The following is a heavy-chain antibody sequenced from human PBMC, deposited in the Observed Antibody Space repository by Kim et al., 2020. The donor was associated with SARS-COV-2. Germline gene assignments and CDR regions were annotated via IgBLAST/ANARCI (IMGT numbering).Heavy chain of an antibody. D-gene: IGHD5-18*01. CDR3: ARKVWLRGWFDP. Sequence: GGSLRLSCAASGFTVSSNYMSWVRQTPGKGLEWVSVIYSGGSTYYADSVKGRFTISRDNSKNTLYLQMNSLRAEDTAVYYCARKVWLRGWFDPWGQGTLVTVSS. CDR1: GFTVSSNY. V-gene: IGHV3-66*01. CDR2: IYSGGST. J-gene: IGHJ5*02.